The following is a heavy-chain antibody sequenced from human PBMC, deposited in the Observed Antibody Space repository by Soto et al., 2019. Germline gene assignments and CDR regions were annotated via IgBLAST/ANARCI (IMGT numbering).Heavy chain of an antibody. CDR2: IIPIFGTA. Sequence: GASVNVSCKSSGGTFSSCSISWVRQAPGQGLEWMGGIIPIFGTANYAQKFQGRVTITADESTSTAYMELSSLRSEDTAVYYCARGVIAAAGMNWFDPWGQGTLVTVSA. CDR1: GGTFSSCS. V-gene: IGHV1-69*13. D-gene: IGHD6-13*01. CDR3: ARGVIAAAGMNWFDP. J-gene: IGHJ5*02.